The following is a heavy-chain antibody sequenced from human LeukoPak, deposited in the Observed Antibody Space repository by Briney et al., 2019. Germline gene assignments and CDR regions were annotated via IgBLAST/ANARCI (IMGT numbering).Heavy chain of an antibody. J-gene: IGHJ4*02. CDR3: ARFRTWGDKAFDY. CDR2: ITSSSSYV. V-gene: IGHV3-21*01. D-gene: IGHD2-21*02. Sequence: GGSLRLSCAASGFTFSRYSMHWVRQAPGKGLEWVSSITSSSSYVYYADSLKGRFTISRDNAKNSLYLQMNSLRAEDTAVYYCARFRTWGDKAFDYWGQGTLVTVSS. CDR1: GFTFSRYS.